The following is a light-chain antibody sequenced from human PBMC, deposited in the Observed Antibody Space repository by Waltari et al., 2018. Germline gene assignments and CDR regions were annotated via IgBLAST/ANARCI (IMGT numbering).Light chain of an antibody. Sequence: DIQMTQSPSTLSASVGDRVTITCRASESINSWLAWYQHKPGKAPKLLIYKASSLESGVSSRFSGSGSGTEFTLTISSLQPDDFATYYCQQYISYPYNFGQGTKLQIK. CDR1: ESINSW. CDR3: QQYISYPYN. CDR2: KAS. J-gene: IGKJ2*01. V-gene: IGKV1-5*03.